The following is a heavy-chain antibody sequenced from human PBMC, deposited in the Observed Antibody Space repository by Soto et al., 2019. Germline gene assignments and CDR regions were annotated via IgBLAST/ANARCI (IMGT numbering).Heavy chain of an antibody. Sequence: TGGSLRLSCAASGFTFSSYAMSWVRQAPGKGLEWVSAISGSTGNTYYADSVKGRFTISRDNSKNTLYLQMNSLRAEDTAVYYCAKVLSFIAVAGTRYWGQGTLVTVSS. J-gene: IGHJ4*02. CDR3: AKVLSFIAVAGTRY. CDR1: GFTFSSYA. D-gene: IGHD6-19*01. CDR2: ISGSTGNT. V-gene: IGHV3-23*01.